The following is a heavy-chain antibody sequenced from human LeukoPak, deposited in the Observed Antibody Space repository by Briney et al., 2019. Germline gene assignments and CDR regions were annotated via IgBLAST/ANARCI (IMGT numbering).Heavy chain of an antibody. Sequence: PGGSLRLSCAATGFTFSDSYMTWIRQAPGKGLGWVSYISNSGTSIFYADSVKGRFTTSRDNAKSSLYLQMNTLRAEDTAVYYCARDKGDYYYYYMDVWGKGTTVTVSS. V-gene: IGHV3-11*04. CDR3: ARDKGDYYYYYMDV. J-gene: IGHJ6*03. D-gene: IGHD3-10*01. CDR1: GFTFSDSY. CDR2: ISNSGTSI.